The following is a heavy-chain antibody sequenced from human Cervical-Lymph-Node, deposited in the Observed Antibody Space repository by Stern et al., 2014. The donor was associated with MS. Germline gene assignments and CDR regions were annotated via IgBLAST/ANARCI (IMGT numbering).Heavy chain of an antibody. D-gene: IGHD2-15*01. CDR1: GFTFSTHA. Sequence: VQLVQSGGGVVQPGRSLRLSCAASGFTFSTHAMHWVRQAPGKGLEWVAVISYDGTNMYFADSVKGRFSISRDNSKNTLYLQMNSLRAEDTAVYYCARPGYSNSWYGDFDYWGQGTLVTVSS. CDR3: ARPGYSNSWYGDFDY. V-gene: IGHV3-30-3*01. J-gene: IGHJ4*02. CDR2: ISYDGTNM.